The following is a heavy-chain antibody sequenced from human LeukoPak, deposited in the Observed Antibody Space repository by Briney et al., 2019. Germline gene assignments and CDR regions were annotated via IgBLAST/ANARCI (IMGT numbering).Heavy chain of an antibody. D-gene: IGHD1-1*01. CDR3: ARDLDSGLDPNYYYGMDF. J-gene: IGHJ6*02. CDR1: GYTFTTYV. Sequence: ASAKVSCKASGYTFTTYVISSVPHAPGQGLEWRGWINSYNVNTNYAQKLQGRVTMTTDTSTSTAYMELRSLRSDDTAVYYCARDLDSGLDPNYYYGMDFWGQGTTVTVSS. V-gene: IGHV1-18*01. CDR2: INSYNVNT.